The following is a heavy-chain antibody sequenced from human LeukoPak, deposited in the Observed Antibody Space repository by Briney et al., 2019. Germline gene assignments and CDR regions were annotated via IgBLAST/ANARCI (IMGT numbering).Heavy chain of an antibody. CDR1: GFTFSTFA. CDR2: IFPSGGEI. CDR3: ATYRQVLLPFES. V-gene: IGHV3-23*01. Sequence: GGSLRLSCAASGFTFSTFAMIWVRQPPGKGLEWVSSIFPSGGEIHYADSVRGRFTISRDNSKSTLSLQMNSLRAEDTAIYFCATYRQVLLPFESWGQGTLVTVSS. J-gene: IGHJ4*02. D-gene: IGHD2-8*02.